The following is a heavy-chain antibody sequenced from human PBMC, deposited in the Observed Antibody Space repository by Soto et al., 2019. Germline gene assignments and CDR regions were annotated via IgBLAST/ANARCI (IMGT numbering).Heavy chain of an antibody. CDR2: IYHSGST. D-gene: IGHD3-10*01. Sequence: QVQLQESGPGLVKPSGTLSLTCAVSGGSISSSNWWSWVRQPPGKGLEWIGEIYHSGSTNYNLSLKSRVPISVDKSKNQFSLKLSSVSAADTAVYYCVRTDYYGSGSYWKFDPWGQGTLVTVSS. CDR3: VRTDYYGSGSYWKFDP. J-gene: IGHJ5*02. V-gene: IGHV4-4*02. CDR1: GGSISSSNW.